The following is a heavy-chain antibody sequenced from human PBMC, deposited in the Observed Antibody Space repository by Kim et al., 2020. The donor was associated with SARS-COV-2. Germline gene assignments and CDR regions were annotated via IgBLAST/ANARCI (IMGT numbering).Heavy chain of an antibody. D-gene: IGHD4-17*01. J-gene: IGHJ4*02. CDR3: AKGRSNYGDYTWDY. V-gene: IGHV3-23*01. Sequence: ADSVNGRFTISRDNSKNTLYLQMNSLRAEDTAVYYCAKGRSNYGDYTWDYWGQGTLVTVSS.